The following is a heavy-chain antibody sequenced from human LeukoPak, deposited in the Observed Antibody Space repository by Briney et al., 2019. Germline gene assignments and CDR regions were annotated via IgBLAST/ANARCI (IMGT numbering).Heavy chain of an antibody. V-gene: IGHV4-39*01. CDR2: IYYSGST. CDR1: GGSISSSSYC. CDR3: ARTSIAVAGTMDY. D-gene: IGHD6-19*01. J-gene: IGHJ4*02. Sequence: SETLFLTCTVSGGSISSSSYCWGWIRQPPGKGLEWIGSIYYSGSTYYNPSLKSRVTISVDTSKNQFSLKLSSVTAADTAVYYCARTSIAVAGTMDYWGQGTLVTVSS.